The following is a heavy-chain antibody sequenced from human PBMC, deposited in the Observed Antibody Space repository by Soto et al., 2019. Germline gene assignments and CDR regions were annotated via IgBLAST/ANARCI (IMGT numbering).Heavy chain of an antibody. CDR1: GGTFSSYA. CDR2: IIPIFGTA. D-gene: IGHD4-17*01. Sequence: GASVKVSCKASGGTFSSYAISWVRQAPGQGLEWMGGIIPIFGTANYAQKLQGRVTMTTDTSTSTAYMELRSLRSDDTAVYYCASDYGDYDYAFDIWGQGTMVTVSS. V-gene: IGHV1-69*05. J-gene: IGHJ3*02. CDR3: ASDYGDYDYAFDI.